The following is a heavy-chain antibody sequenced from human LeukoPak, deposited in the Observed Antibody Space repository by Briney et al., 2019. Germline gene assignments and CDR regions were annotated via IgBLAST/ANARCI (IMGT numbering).Heavy chain of an antibody. V-gene: IGHV3-33*01. CDR2: IWYDGSKD. CDR3: AGRNSGYDLKIDY. Sequence: GGSLRLSCVVSGLIFENYGMHWVRQAPGKGLEWVAIIWYDGSKDYYADPVKGRFTISRDNSKNTLYLQMNSLSAEDTALYYCAGRNSGYDLKIDYWGQGTLVTVSS. J-gene: IGHJ4*02. D-gene: IGHD5-12*01. CDR1: GLIFENYG.